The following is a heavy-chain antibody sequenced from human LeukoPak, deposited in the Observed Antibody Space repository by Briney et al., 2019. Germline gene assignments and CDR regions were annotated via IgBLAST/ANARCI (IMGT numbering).Heavy chain of an antibody. D-gene: IGHD3-22*01. J-gene: IGHJ4*02. CDR2: ISSSSSTI. V-gene: IGHV3-48*04. CDR3: ARAGYYDSSGYSDY. Sequence: GGALRLSCAASGFTFSSYSMNWVRQAPGKGLEWVSYISSSSSTIYYADSVKGRFTICRDNAKNSLYLQMNSLRAGDAAVYYCARAGYYDSSGYSDYWGQGTLVTVSS. CDR1: GFTFSSYS.